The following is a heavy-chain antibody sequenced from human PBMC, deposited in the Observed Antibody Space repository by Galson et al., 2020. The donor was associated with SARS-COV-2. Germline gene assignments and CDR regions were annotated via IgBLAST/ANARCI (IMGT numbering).Heavy chain of an antibody. D-gene: IGHD3-9*01. V-gene: IGHV1-2*02. CDR3: ARLRYYDVLTGYIVDV. CDR2: INPKSGGT. Sequence: ASVTVSCKASGYTFIDYYIHWVRQAPGQGLEWMGWINPKSGGTNYAQKFEGRVTMTRDTSITTAYMELSRLRADDTAVYYCARLRYYDVLTGYIVDVWGQGTMVTVSS. J-gene: IGHJ6*02. CDR1: GYTFIDYY.